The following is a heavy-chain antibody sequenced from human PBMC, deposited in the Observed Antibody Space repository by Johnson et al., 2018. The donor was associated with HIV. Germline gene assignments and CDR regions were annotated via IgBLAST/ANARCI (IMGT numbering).Heavy chain of an antibody. CDR1: GFTFSDYY. CDR2: IQQDGSEK. V-gene: IGHV3-7*01. D-gene: IGHD4-17*01. J-gene: IGHJ3*02. Sequence: VQLVESGGGVVQPGGSLRLSCAASGFTFSDYYMTWIRQAPGKGLEWVANIQQDGSEKYYVDSVKGRLTISRDNSTNTLFLQMNSLRAEDTAWYYCARDGTTGPSGDAFDIWGQGTMVTVSS. CDR3: ARDGTTGPSGDAFDI.